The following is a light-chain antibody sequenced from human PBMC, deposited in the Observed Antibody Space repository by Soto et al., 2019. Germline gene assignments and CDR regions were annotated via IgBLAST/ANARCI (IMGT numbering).Light chain of an antibody. V-gene: IGLV4-69*01. J-gene: IGLJ2*01. CDR2: LNSDGSH. CDR1: SGHSSYA. CDR3: QTWGTGIHVV. Sequence: QLVLTQSPSASASLGASVKLSCTLRSGHSSYAIAWHQQQPEKGPRYLMKLNSDGSHSKGDGIPERFSGSSSGAERYLTISSLQSEDEADYYCQTWGTGIHVVFGGGTKLTVL.